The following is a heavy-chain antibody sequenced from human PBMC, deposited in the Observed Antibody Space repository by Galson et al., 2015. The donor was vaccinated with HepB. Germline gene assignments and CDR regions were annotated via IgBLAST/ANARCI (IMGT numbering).Heavy chain of an antibody. CDR2: TRRRASGATT. V-gene: IGHV3-49*03. CDR3: TRVYDGGDRYAAASY. CDR1: GFSFGDYA. J-gene: IGHJ4*02. D-gene: IGHD2-21*01. Sequence: SLRLSCATSGFSFGDYAMSWFRQAPGKGLEWVGLTRRRASGATTEYAASVKGRFTISRDDSKSIAYLQMNSLKAADTAVYFCTRVYDGGDRYAAASYWGQGTLVTVSS.